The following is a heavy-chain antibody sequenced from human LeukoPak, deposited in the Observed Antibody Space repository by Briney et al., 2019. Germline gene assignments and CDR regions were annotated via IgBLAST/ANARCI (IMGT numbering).Heavy chain of an antibody. D-gene: IGHD2-15*01. CDR2: VIAIFGDT. J-gene: IGHJ3*02. Sequence: GASVKVSCKASGGTFSSFPIGWVRQAPGQGLEWMGQVIAIFGDTKYAQKFQGRLTITADESSSTAYMELRSLRSEDTAMYYCARFPNVVAPSIGAIDIWSQGTMVIVSS. CDR1: GGTFSSFP. V-gene: IGHV1-69*01. CDR3: ARFPNVVAPSIGAIDI.